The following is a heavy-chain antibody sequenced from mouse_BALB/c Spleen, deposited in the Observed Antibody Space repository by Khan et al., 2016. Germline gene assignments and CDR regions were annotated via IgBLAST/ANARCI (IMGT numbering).Heavy chain of an antibody. CDR1: GHPFTTYW. D-gene: IGHD1-1*01. CDR2: IDPYDSET. V-gene: IGHV1-52*01. Sequence: QVQLQQPGAELVRPGASVKLSCKASGHPFTTYWMNWVKQRPEQGLEWIGRIDPYDSETHYDQKFKDKAILTVDKSSSTAYMQLSGLTSADSAVYYCARGSTVFDFWGQGTTLTVSS. CDR3: ARGSTVFDF. J-gene: IGHJ2*01.